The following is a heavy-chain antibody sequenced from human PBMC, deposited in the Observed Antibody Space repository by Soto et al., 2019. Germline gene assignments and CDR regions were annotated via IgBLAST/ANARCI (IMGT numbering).Heavy chain of an antibody. V-gene: IGHV4-39*01. CDR2: IYYSGST. Sequence: PSETLSLTCTVSGGSISSSSYYWGWIRQPPGKGLEWIGSIYYSGSTYYNPSLKSRVTISVDTSKNQFSLKLSSVTAADTAVYYCARHRQRVATEPFDYWGQGTLVTVSS. D-gene: IGHD5-12*01. CDR3: ARHRQRVATEPFDY. J-gene: IGHJ4*02. CDR1: GGSISSSSYY.